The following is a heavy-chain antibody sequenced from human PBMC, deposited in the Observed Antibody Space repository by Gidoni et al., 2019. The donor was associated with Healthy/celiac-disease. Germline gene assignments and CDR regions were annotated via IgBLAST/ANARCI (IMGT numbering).Heavy chain of an antibody. CDR3: AKDTGSSWYREDYFDY. J-gene: IGHJ4*02. V-gene: IGHV3-43*01. CDR1: GFTFDDYT. D-gene: IGHD6-13*01. Sequence: EVQLVESGGVVVQPGGSLRLSCAASGFTFDDYTMHWVRQAPGKGLEWVSLISWDGGSTYYADSVKGRFTISRDNSKNSLYLQMNSLRTEDTALYYCAKDTGSSWYREDYFDYWGQGTLVTVSS. CDR2: ISWDGGST.